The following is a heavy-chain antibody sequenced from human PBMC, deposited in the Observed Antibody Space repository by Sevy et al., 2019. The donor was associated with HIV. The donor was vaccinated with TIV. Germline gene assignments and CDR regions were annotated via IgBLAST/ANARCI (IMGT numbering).Heavy chain of an antibody. Sequence: QAGGSPRLSCAASGFTFSSYAMTWVRQAPEKGLEWVSSITGSGGNTYYADSVRGRFTIPRDSSKNILYLQMNSLRVDDTATYYCAKGDNGYQRGWFHPWGQGTLVTVSS. J-gene: IGHJ5*02. CDR2: ITGSGGNT. CDR1: GFTFSSYA. CDR3: AKGDNGYQRGWFHP. V-gene: IGHV3-23*01. D-gene: IGHD6-25*01.